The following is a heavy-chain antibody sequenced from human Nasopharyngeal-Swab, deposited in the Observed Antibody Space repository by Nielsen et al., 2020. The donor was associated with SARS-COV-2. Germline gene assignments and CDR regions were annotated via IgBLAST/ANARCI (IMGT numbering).Heavy chain of an antibody. J-gene: IGHJ4*02. D-gene: IGHD6-13*01. V-gene: IGHV4-59*13. CDR2: IYYSGST. Sequence: PGKGLEWIGYIYYSGSTNYNPSLKSRVTISVDTSKNQFSLKLSPVTAADTAVYYCARGGGSSSWVDYWGQGTLVTVSS. CDR3: ARGGGSSSWVDY.